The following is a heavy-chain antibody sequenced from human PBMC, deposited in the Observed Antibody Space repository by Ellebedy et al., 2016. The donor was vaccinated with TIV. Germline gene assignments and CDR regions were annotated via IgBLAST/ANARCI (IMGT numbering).Heavy chain of an antibody. V-gene: IGHV3-7*01. CDR3: AGRGF. CDR1: GFTFSSYA. CDR2: IKRDGSEE. Sequence: GESLKISXAASGFTFSSYAMSWVRQAPGKGLEWVANIKRDGSEEYYVDAVKGRFTISRDNAKNSLYLQMNSLRAEDTAVYHCAGRGFWGQGTLVTVSS. J-gene: IGHJ4*02.